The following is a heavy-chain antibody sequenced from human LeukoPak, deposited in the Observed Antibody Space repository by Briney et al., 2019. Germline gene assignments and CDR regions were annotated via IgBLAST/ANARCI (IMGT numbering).Heavy chain of an antibody. D-gene: IGHD6-13*01. CDR3: AKGGIHRGYYYYYMDV. Sequence: GGTLRLSCAASGFTFSSYSMNWVRQAPGKGLEWVSSISSSSSYIYYADSVKGRFTISRDNAKNSLYLQMNSLRAEDTALYYCAKGGIHRGYYYYYMDVWGKGTSVTISS. CDR2: ISSSSSYI. V-gene: IGHV3-21*04. CDR1: GFTFSSYS. J-gene: IGHJ6*03.